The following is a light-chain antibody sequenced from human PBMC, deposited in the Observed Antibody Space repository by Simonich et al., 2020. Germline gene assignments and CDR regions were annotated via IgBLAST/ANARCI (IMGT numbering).Light chain of an antibody. J-gene: IGKJ1*01. V-gene: IGKV3-15*01. CDR3: QQYNNWPRT. Sequence: EIVMTQSPATLSVSPGERATLSCRASQSVSSNLAWYQQKPGQAPRLLNYGASTRATGIPARYSCSGSGTEFTLTISSMQSEDFAVYYCQQYNNWPRTFGQGTKVEIK. CDR2: GAS. CDR1: QSVSSN.